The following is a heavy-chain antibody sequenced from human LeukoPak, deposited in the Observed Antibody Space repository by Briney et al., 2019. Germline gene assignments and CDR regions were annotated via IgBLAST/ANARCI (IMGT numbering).Heavy chain of an antibody. J-gene: IGHJ6*03. CDR1: GDSIDNYDYY. CDR3: ARVKREDTFVYGPNFYYMDV. CDR2: INYSGTT. V-gene: IGHV4-30-4*08. D-gene: IGHD4-17*01. Sequence: SETLSLTCTVSGDSIDNYDYYWSFVRQPPGKGLEWIGYINYSGTTSYNPSLKSRLTISMDTYKDQFSLDLSSVTSADTAVYFCARVKREDTFVYGPNFYYMDVWGNGTAVTVSS.